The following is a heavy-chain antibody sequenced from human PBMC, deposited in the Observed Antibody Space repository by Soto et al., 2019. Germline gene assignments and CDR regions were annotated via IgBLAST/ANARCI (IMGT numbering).Heavy chain of an antibody. Sequence: PGGSLRLSCATSGFTFRSYSMNWVRQAPGMGLEWVSSISISSRYIYYADSVRGRFTISRDNAKNSLYLQINSLRAEDTAVYYCARDRLVAATSAPPYCYYGMDVWGQGTTVTVSS. CDR3: ARDRLVAATSAPPYCYYGMDV. D-gene: IGHD2-15*01. J-gene: IGHJ6*02. CDR2: ISISSRYI. V-gene: IGHV3-21*01. CDR1: GFTFRSYS.